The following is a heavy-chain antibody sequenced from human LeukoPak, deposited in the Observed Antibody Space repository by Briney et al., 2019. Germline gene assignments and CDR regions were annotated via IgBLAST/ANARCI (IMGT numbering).Heavy chain of an antibody. V-gene: IGHV1-46*01. CDR3: ARGYYYGSSGYPD. J-gene: IGHJ4*02. CDR2: INPSGGST. CDR1: GYTFTSYY. D-gene: IGHD3-22*01. Sequence: ASVKVSCKASGYTFTSYYIHWVRQAPGQGLEWMGIINPSGGSTNYAQKFQGRVTMTRDTSTSTAYMELRSLRSDDTAVYYCARGYYYGSSGYPDWGQGTLVTVSS.